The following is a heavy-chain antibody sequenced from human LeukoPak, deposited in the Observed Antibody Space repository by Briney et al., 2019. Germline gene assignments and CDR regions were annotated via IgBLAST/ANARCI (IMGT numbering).Heavy chain of an antibody. CDR1: GFTFSSYS. J-gene: IGHJ4*02. V-gene: IGHV3-21*01. CDR3: ASLKVGAGTDY. CDR2: ISSSSSYI. Sequence: PGGSLRLSCAASGFTFSSYSMNWVRQAPGKGLEWVSSISSSSSYIYYADSVKGRFTISRDNAKNSLYLQMNSLRAEDTAVYYCASLKVGAGTDYWGQGTLVTVSS. D-gene: IGHD1-26*01.